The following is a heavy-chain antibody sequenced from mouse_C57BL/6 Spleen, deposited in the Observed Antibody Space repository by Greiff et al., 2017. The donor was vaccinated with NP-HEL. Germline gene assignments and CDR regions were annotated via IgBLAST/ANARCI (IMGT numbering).Heavy chain of an antibody. J-gene: IGHJ3*01. Sequence: EVQLVESGGGLVKPGGSLKLSCAASGFTFSSYAMSWVRQTPEKRLEWVATISDGGSYTSYPDNVKGRFTISRDNAKNNLYLQMSHLKSEDTAMYYCAREGGLGRRDWFAYWGQGTLVTVSA. CDR3: AREGGLGRRDWFAY. CDR1: GFTFSSYA. CDR2: ISDGGSYT. V-gene: IGHV5-4*01. D-gene: IGHD4-1*01.